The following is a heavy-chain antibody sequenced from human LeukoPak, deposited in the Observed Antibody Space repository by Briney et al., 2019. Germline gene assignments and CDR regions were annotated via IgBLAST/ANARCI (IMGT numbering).Heavy chain of an antibody. CDR3: ARGSLGSGSYGWFDP. CDR1: GGSFSGYY. J-gene: IGHJ5*02. V-gene: IGHV4-34*01. CDR2: INHSGST. Sequence: KPSETLSLTCAVYGGSFSGYYWSWIRQPPGKGLEWIGEINHSGSTNYNPYLKSRVTISVDTSKNQFSLKLSSVTAADTAVYYCARGSLGSGSYGWFDPWGQGTLVTVSS. D-gene: IGHD3-10*01.